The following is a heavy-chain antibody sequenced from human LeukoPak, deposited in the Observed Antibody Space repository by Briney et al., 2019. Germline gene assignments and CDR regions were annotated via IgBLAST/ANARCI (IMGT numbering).Heavy chain of an antibody. D-gene: IGHD3-22*01. V-gene: IGHV1-69*05. Sequence: SVKVSCKASGGTFSSYAISWVRQAPGQGLEWMGGIIPIFGTANYAQEFQGRVTITTDESTSTAYMELSSLRSEDTAVYYCARDNYYDSSGYLDYWGQGTLVTVSS. CDR1: GGTFSSYA. J-gene: IGHJ4*02. CDR3: ARDNYYDSSGYLDY. CDR2: IIPIFGTA.